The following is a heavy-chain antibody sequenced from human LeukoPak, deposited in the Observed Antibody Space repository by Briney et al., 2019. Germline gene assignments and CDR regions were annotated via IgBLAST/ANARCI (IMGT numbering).Heavy chain of an antibody. J-gene: IGHJ5*02. V-gene: IGHV1-2*02. CDR2: INPNNGDT. CDR3: ARDLYGSGSSNWFDP. CDR1: GYTFTGYF. D-gene: IGHD3-10*01. Sequence: ASVKVSCKASGYTFTGYFMHWVRQAPGQGLEWMGWINPNNGDTNYAQTFQGRVTMTRDTSISTAYMELSNLRSDDTAMVYCARDLYGSGSSNWFDPWGQGTLVTVSS.